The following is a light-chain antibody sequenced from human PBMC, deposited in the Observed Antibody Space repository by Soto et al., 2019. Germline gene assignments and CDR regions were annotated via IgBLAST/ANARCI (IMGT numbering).Light chain of an antibody. CDR2: WAS. CDR1: QSILYSANNKNY. J-gene: IGKJ1*01. Sequence: DIGMTQSPDSLAVSLGERATINCKSSQSILYSANNKNYLAWYQQKPGQPPKLLIYWASARKSGVPDRFSGSGSGTDFTLTISSLQAEDLAVYYCQQYYSTPPTFGQGTKVEIK. CDR3: QQYYSTPPT. V-gene: IGKV4-1*01.